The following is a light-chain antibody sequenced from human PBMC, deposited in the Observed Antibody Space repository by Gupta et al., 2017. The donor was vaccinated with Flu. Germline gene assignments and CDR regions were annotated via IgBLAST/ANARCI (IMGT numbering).Light chain of an antibody. Sequence: IVLTHAPATLSLSPWERATLSCRPSQSVSSSYLAWYQQKPGQAPRLLIYDASSRATGIPDRFSGSGSGTDFTLTISRLEPEDFAVYYCQQYGSSPQTFGQGTKVEIK. CDR1: QSVSSSY. CDR3: QQYGSSPQT. CDR2: DAS. J-gene: IGKJ1*01. V-gene: IGKV3-20*01.